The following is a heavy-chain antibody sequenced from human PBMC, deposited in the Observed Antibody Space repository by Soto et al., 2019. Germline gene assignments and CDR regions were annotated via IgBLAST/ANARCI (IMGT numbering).Heavy chain of an antibody. V-gene: IGHV3-74*01. CDR2: IKGDEITT. CDR3: ARGLYGAYGQDF. CDR1: GFTFSSYW. D-gene: IGHD4-17*01. J-gene: IGHJ4*02. Sequence: EVQLVESGENLVQPGGSLRLSCAASGFTFSSYWIHWVRQAPGKGLVWVSRIKGDEITTNYADSEKGRFTISRDNAKNTVFLQMHSLRAEDTALYYCARGLYGAYGQDFWGQGILVTVSS.